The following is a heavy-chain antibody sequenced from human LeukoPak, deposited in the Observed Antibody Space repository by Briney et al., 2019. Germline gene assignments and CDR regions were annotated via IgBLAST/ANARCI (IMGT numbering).Heavy chain of an antibody. CDR1: GFTFSNSV. CDR2: IRYDGSNK. J-gene: IGHJ3*02. V-gene: IGHV3-30*02. CDR3: AKAYYYDSSGYYSHDAFDI. D-gene: IGHD3-22*01. Sequence: PGRSLRLSCAASGFTFSNSVMHWVRQGPGKGLEWVAFIRYDGSNKYYADSVKGRFTISRDNSKNTLYLQMNSLRAEDTAVYYCAKAYYYDSSGYYSHDAFDIWGQGTMVTVSS.